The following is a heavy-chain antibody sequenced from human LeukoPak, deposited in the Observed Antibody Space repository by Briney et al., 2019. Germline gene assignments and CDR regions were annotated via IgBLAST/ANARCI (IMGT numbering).Heavy chain of an antibody. CDR2: MWYDGSNK. Sequence: GGSLRLSCAASGFTFSSYGMHWVRQAPGKGLEWVAVMWYDGSNKYYADSVKGRFTISRDNSKNTLYLQMNSLRAEDTAVYYCAREAAGAAVVTNRYYMDVWGKGTTVTVSS. V-gene: IGHV3-33*01. CDR3: AREAAGAAVVTNRYYMDV. J-gene: IGHJ6*03. CDR1: GFTFSSYG. D-gene: IGHD4-23*01.